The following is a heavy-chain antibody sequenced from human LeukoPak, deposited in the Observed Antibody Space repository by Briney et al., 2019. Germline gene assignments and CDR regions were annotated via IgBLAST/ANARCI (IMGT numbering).Heavy chain of an antibody. J-gene: IGHJ4*02. CDR3: ARGRLTSSWYYFDY. D-gene: IGHD6-19*01. Sequence: PGGSLRLSCAASGFTFSGYWMHWVRQAPGKGLVWVSRISTGGSSNTYADSVKGRFTISRDNAKNTLYLQMNSLRAEDTAVYYCARGRLTSSWYYFDYWGQGSLVTVSS. CDR1: GFTFSGYW. V-gene: IGHV3-74*01. CDR2: ISTGGSSN.